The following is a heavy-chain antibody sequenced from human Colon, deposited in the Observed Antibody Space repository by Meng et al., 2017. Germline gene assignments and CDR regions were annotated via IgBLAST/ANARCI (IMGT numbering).Heavy chain of an antibody. V-gene: IGHV4-4*02. CDR3: ASSDYYRSDY. Sequence: QVQLQESGPGLVKPLETLSLTCAGSGGSISRSDWWSWVRQPPGKGLEWIGETSHSGSTNYSPSLKSRVTISLDKSKNQLSLKLNSVTAADTAVYYCASSDYYRSDYWGQGTLVTVSS. CDR2: TSHSGST. CDR1: GGSISRSDW. J-gene: IGHJ4*02. D-gene: IGHD3-22*01.